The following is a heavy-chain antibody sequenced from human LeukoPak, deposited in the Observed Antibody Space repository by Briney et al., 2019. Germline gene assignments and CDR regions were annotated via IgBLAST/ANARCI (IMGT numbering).Heavy chain of an antibody. CDR3: TGQRPAVFYYYYYMDV. J-gene: IGHJ6*03. D-gene: IGHD2-2*01. V-gene: IGHV3-73*01. CDR1: GFTFSGSA. CDR2: IRSKANSYAT. Sequence: GGSLRLSCAASGFTFSGSAMHWFRQASGKGLEWVGRIRSKANSYATAYAASVKGRFTISRDDSKNTAYLQMNSLKTEDTAVYYCTGQRPAVFYYYYYMDVWGKGTTVTVSS.